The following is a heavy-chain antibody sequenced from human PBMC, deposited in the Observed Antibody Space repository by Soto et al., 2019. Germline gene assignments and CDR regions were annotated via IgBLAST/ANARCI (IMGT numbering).Heavy chain of an antibody. CDR2: IYPGDSDT. CDR3: ARRGAALNCSGGSCYLEE. CDR1: GYSFTSYW. D-gene: IGHD2-15*01. Sequence: ESLKISCKGSGYSFTSYWIGRVRQMPGKGLEWMGIIYPGDSDTRYSPSFQGQVTISADKSISTAYLQWSSLKASDTAMYYCARRGAALNCSGGSCYLEEWGQRTRVIV. J-gene: IGHJ4*02. V-gene: IGHV5-51*01.